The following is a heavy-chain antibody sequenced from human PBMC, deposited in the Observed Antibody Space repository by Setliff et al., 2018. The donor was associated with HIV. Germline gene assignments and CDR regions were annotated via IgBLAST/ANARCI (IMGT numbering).Heavy chain of an antibody. V-gene: IGHV1-69*05. CDR2: ITPISGTA. J-gene: IGHJ3*02. CDR1: GGTFSSYG. CDR3: ARGAYSSIWFSQGLNAFDI. Sequence: SVKVSCKASGGTFSSYGISWVRQAPGQGLEWMGGITPISGTANYAQKFQGRVTMTTDTSTSTAYMELRSLRSDDTAVYYCARGAYSSIWFSQGLNAFDIWGQGTMVTVSS. D-gene: IGHD6-13*01.